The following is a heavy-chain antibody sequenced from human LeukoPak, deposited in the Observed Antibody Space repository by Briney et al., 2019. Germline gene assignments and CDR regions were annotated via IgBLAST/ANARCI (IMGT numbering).Heavy chain of an antibody. Sequence: GGSLRLSCAASGFTFSSYSMNWVREAPGKGLEWVANIRHDGSQKYYVDSAKGRFTISRDNAKNSLYLQMNSLRAEDTAVYYCARDGMGGIKAFDIWGQGTMVTVSS. CDR1: GFTFSSYS. CDR2: IRHDGSQK. V-gene: IGHV3-7*03. D-gene: IGHD3-10*01. J-gene: IGHJ3*02. CDR3: ARDGMGGIKAFDI.